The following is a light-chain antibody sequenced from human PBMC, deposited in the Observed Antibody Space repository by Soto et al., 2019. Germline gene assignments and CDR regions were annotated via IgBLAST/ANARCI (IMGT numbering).Light chain of an antibody. Sequence: QPVLTQPPSVSGSPGQSFTISCTGTSTDFVSYNRVSWYQQPPGTAPKLIIYEASNRPSGVPDRFSGSKSGNTASLTISGLQAADEADYYCSLYTSENTYVFGTGTKVTV. CDR3: SLYTSENTYV. CDR1: STDFVSYNR. V-gene: IGLV2-18*01. CDR2: EAS. J-gene: IGLJ1*01.